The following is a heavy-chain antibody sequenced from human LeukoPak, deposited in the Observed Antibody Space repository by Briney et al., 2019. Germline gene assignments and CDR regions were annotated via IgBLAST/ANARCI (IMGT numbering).Heavy chain of an antibody. J-gene: IGHJ4*02. CDR1: GYTFTSYA. Sequence: ASVKVSCKASGYTFTSYAISWVRQAPGQGLEWMGWISADNGNTDYAQRFQGRVTMTTDTSTSTAYMELRSLRSDDTAVYYCARDQYYDILTGYPDFDYWGQGTLVTVSS. CDR2: ISADNGNT. V-gene: IGHV1-18*01. D-gene: IGHD3-9*01. CDR3: ARDQYYDILTGYPDFDY.